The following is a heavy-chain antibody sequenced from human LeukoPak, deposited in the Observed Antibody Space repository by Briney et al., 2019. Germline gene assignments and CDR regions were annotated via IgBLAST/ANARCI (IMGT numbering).Heavy chain of an antibody. J-gene: IGHJ4*02. Sequence: SETLSLTCTVSGGSISSYYWSWIRQPPGKGLEWIGYIYYSGSTYYNPSLKSRVTISVDTSKNQFSLKLSSVTAADTAVYYCAREYYYGSGVTHWGQGTLVTVSS. CDR1: GGSISSYY. V-gene: IGHV4-59*12. D-gene: IGHD3-10*01. CDR3: AREYYYGSGVTH. CDR2: IYYSGST.